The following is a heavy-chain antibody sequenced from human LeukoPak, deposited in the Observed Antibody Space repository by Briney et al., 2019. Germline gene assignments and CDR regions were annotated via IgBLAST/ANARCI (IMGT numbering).Heavy chain of an antibody. CDR1: GFTFSNAW. V-gene: IGHV3-15*01. Sequence: GGSLRLSCAASGFTFSNAWMSWVRQAPGKGLEWVGRIKSKTDGGTTDYAAPVKGRFTISRDDSKNTLYLQMNSPKTEDTAMYYCTTGYNSNAPLDAFDIWGQGTMVTVSS. D-gene: IGHD1-1*01. CDR2: IKSKTDGGTT. J-gene: IGHJ3*02. CDR3: TTGYNSNAPLDAFDI.